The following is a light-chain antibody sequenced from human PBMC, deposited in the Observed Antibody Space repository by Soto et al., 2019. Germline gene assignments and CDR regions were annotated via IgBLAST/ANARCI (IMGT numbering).Light chain of an antibody. CDR2: ENS. Sequence: QSVLTQPPSVSAAPGQTVTISCSGSSSRIRYPYISWFQHLPRGAPKLLIYENSERPSGIPDRFSGSKSDTSATLGITGLQTGDEADYYCGTWDSSQGVYVFGSGTKVIVL. CDR3: GTWDSSQGVYV. J-gene: IGLJ1*01. CDR1: SSRIRYPY. V-gene: IGLV1-51*01.